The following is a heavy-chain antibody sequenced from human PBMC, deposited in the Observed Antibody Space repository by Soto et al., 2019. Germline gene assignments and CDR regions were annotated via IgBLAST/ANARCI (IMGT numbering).Heavy chain of an antibody. D-gene: IGHD3-10*01. CDR2: IYYSGST. CDR3: VRDRRDYYGHGMSEHYYGMDV. V-gene: IGHV4-59*12. J-gene: IGHJ6*02. Sequence: PSVTRSLTRSVSGGCICSWSWCWLRKPPGKGLEWIGYIYYSGSTNYNPSLKSRVTISVDTSKNQFSLKLSSVTAADTAVYYCVRDRRDYYGHGMSEHYYGMDVWGQGTTVTVS. CDR1: GGCICSWS.